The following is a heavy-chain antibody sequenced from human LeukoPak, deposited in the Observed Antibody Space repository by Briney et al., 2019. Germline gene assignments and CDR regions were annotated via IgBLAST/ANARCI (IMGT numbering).Heavy chain of an antibody. J-gene: IGHJ6*02. CDR1: GYTFTGYY. Sequence: ASVKVSCTASGYTFTGYYMHWVRQAPGQGLEWMGWINPNSGDTNYAQKFQGRVTMTRDTSISTAYMELSRLRSDDTAVYYCARDDFWPVWGQGTTVTVSS. CDR2: INPNSGDT. V-gene: IGHV1-2*02. D-gene: IGHD3-3*01. CDR3: ARDDFWPV.